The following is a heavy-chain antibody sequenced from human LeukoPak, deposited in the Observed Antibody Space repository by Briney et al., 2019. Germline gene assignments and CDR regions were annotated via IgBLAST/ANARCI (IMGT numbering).Heavy chain of an antibody. Sequence: PGGSLRLSCAASGFTFRTYSMNWVRQAPGKGLKWVSYISSSSSTIHYADSVRGRFTISRDNAKNSLYLQINSPRDGDTAVYYCARAFYGDYGMDVWGQGTTVTVSS. V-gene: IGHV3-48*02. CDR3: ARAFYGDYGMDV. J-gene: IGHJ6*02. CDR2: ISSSSSTI. D-gene: IGHD4-17*01. CDR1: GFTFRTYS.